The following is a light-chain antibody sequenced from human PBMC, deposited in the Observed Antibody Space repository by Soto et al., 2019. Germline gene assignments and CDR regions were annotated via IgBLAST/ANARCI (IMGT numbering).Light chain of an antibody. Sequence: QSALTQPASVSGSPGQSITISCTGTSSDVGGYKYVSWYQLHPGKAPKLMIYEVSNRPSGISNRFSASKSGNTASLTISGLQAEDEADYYCSSYTSRSTPVFGGGTKLTVL. CDR1: SSDVGGYKY. J-gene: IGLJ2*01. CDR2: EVS. V-gene: IGLV2-14*01. CDR3: SSYTSRSTPV.